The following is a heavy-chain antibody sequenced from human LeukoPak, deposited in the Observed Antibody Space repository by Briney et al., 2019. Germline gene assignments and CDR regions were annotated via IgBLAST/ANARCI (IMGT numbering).Heavy chain of an antibody. CDR3: AREIGPIQLHLWGSAFDY. Sequence: AASVKVSCKASGYTFTNYYIHWVRQAPGQGLEWMGIINPGGRSTSYAQKFQGSVTMTRDTSTSTVYMELSSLRSEDTAVYYCAREIGPIQLHLWGSAFDYWGQGTLVTVSS. V-gene: IGHV1-46*01. D-gene: IGHD5-24*01. CDR2: INPGGRST. J-gene: IGHJ4*02. CDR1: GYTFTNYY.